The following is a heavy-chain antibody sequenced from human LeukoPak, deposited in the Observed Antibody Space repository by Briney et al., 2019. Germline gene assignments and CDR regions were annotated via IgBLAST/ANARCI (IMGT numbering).Heavy chain of an antibody. J-gene: IGHJ1*01. D-gene: IGHD1-26*01. V-gene: IGHV3-23*01. CDR2: ISGSGGST. Sequence: GGSLRLSCAASGFTFSSYAMSWVRQAPGKGLEWVSVISGSGGSTYYADSVKGRFTISRDNSKNTLFLQMNSLRAEDPAVYYCAKDPSVGGTAEYFQHWGQGTLVTVSS. CDR1: GFTFSSYA. CDR3: AKDPSVGGTAEYFQH.